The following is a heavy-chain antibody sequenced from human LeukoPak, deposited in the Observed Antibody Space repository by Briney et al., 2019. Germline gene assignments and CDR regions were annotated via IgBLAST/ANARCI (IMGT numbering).Heavy chain of an antibody. Sequence: SETLSLTCTVSGGSISSHYWSWIRQPPGKGLEWIGYIYYSGSTYYNPSLTSRVTISVDTSKNQFSLRLSSVTAADTAVYYCAREVQSIVVVPAAIPENWFDPWGQGTLVTVSS. CDR3: AREVQSIVVVPAAIPENWFDP. V-gene: IGHV4-59*11. J-gene: IGHJ5*02. CDR1: GGSISSHY. D-gene: IGHD2-2*02. CDR2: IYYSGST.